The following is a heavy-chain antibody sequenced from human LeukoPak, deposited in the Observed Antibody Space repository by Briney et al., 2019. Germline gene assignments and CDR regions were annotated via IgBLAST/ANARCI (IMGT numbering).Heavy chain of an antibody. CDR2: ISGSGGST. CDR3: ARERGYSGYGDY. Sequence: GGSLRLSCAASGFAFSSYAMSWVRQAPGKGLEWVSAISGSGGSTYYADSVKGRFTISRDNSKNTLYLQMNSLRAEDTAVYYCARERGYSGYGDYWGQGTLVTVSS. CDR1: GFAFSSYA. J-gene: IGHJ4*02. V-gene: IGHV3-23*01. D-gene: IGHD5-12*01.